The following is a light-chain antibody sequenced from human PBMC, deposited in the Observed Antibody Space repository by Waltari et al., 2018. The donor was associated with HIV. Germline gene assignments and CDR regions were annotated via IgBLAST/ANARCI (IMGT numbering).Light chain of an antibody. CDR2: DVN. V-gene: IGLV2-11*01. CDR3: YSYAGSYTSV. Sequence: QSALTQPRSVSGSPGQPVTISCTGTSSDVGGYNYVSWYQQHPGKAPKLMIYDVNTRPSGVPDRVVGSKSGNTASLTISGLQTEDEADYYCYSYAGSYTSVFGTGTTVTVL. J-gene: IGLJ1*01. CDR1: SSDVGGYNY.